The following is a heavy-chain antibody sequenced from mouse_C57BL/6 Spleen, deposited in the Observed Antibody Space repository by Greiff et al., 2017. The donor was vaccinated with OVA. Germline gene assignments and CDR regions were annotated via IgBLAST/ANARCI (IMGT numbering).Heavy chain of an antibody. CDR3: AREGGPWFAY. V-gene: IGHV1-52*01. J-gene: IGHJ3*01. CDR1: GYTFTSYW. CDR2: IDPSDSEP. Sequence: QVQLQQPGAELVRPGSSVKLSCKASGYTFTSYWMHWVKPRPIQGLEWIGNIDPSDSEPHYNQKFKDKATLTVDKSSSTAYMQLSSLTSEDSAVYYCAREGGPWFAYWGQGTLVTVSA.